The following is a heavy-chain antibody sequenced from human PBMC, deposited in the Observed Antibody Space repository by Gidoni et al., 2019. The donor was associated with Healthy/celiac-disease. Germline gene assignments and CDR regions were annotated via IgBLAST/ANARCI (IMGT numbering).Heavy chain of an antibody. CDR3: ARFSVAAQLDAFDI. Sequence: QVQLVESGGGVVQPGRSLRLSCAASGFTFSSYAMHWVRQAPGKGLEWVAVISYDGSNKYYADSVKGRFTISRDNSKNTLYLQMNSLRAEDTAVYYCARFSVAAQLDAFDIWGQGTMVTVSS. CDR1: GFTFSSYA. CDR2: ISYDGSNK. D-gene: IGHD6-19*01. J-gene: IGHJ3*02. V-gene: IGHV3-30-3*01.